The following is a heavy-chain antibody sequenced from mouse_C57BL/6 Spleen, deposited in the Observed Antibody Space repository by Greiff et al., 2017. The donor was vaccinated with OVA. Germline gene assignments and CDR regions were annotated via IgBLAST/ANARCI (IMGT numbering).Heavy chain of an antibody. D-gene: IGHD2-4*01. CDR1: GYTFTDYY. CDR2: INPNNGGT. Sequence: VQLQQSGPELVKPGASVKISCKASGYTFTDYYMNWVKQSHGKSLEWIGDINPNNGGTSYNQKFKGKATLTVDKSSSTAYLELRSLASEDSAGDACARKGLRCFDVWGTGTTVTVSS. CDR3: ARKGLRCFDV. J-gene: IGHJ1*03. V-gene: IGHV1-26*01.